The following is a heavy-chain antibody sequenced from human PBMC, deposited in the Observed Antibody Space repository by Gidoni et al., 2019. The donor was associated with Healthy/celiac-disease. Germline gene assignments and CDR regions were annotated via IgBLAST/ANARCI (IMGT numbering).Heavy chain of an antibody. J-gene: IGHJ6*02. Sequence: EVQLVESGGGLVKPGGSLRLSCAASGFTFSRYSMNWVRQAPGKGLEWVSSISSSISYIYYADSVKGRFTISRDNAKNSLYLQMNSLRAEDTAVYYCARDGANYNPYYYYYGMDVWGQGTTVTVSS. D-gene: IGHD3-10*01. CDR3: ARDGANYNPYYYYYGMDV. CDR2: ISSSISYI. V-gene: IGHV3-21*01. CDR1: GFTFSRYS.